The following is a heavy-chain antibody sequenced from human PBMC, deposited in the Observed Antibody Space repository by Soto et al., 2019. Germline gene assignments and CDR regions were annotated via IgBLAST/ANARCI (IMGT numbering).Heavy chain of an antibody. D-gene: IGHD5-18*01. V-gene: IGHV1-2*02. CDR2: INPNSGGT. CDR1: GYTFTGYY. Sequence: ASVKVSCKASGYTFTGYYMHWVRQAPGQGLEWMGWINPNSGGTNYAQKFQGRVTMTRDTSISTAYMELSRLRSDDTAVYYCARFIQLKHHDAFDIWGQGTMVTVSS. J-gene: IGHJ3*02. CDR3: ARFIQLKHHDAFDI.